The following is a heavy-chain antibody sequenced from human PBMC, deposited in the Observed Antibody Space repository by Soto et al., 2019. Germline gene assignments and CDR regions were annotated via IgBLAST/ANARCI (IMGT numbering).Heavy chain of an antibody. V-gene: IGHV3-74*01. J-gene: IGHJ4*02. CDR1: GVTFRDNW. CDR2: LNHAGTYK. CDR3: ARGGLDPFDY. Sequence: EVQLVESGGGLVKPGGSLRLSCAASGVTFRDNWMHWVRQAPGQGLVWVARLNHAGTYKSYADSVKGRFTISRDNVKSELYLQMHTLRAEDTAVYYCARGGLDPFDYWGQGPLVTVSS. D-gene: IGHD1-1*01.